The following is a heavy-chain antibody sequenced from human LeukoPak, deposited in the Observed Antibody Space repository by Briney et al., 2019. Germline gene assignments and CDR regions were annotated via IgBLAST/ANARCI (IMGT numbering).Heavy chain of an antibody. CDR3: ARKPPGRADYGMDV. CDR2: IYYSGSA. Sequence: SETLSLTCTVSRGSIRSHSWSWIRQPPGKGLEWIGYIYYSGSANYNPSLKSRITISIDTSKNQFSLKLSSVTAADTAMYYCARKPPGRADYGMDVWGQGTTVTVSS. V-gene: IGHV4-59*11. D-gene: IGHD1-14*01. CDR1: RGSIRSHS. J-gene: IGHJ6*02.